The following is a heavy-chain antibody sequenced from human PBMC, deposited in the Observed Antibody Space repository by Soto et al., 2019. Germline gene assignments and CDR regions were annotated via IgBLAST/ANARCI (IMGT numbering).Heavy chain of an antibody. CDR2: VNTDETTK. CDR1: GFSFSSYW. V-gene: IGHV3-74*01. CDR3: AKDLSWGQCDY. Sequence: EVQLVESGGGLIQPGGSLRLSCAGSGFSFSSYWMHWVRQDPGKGLVWISSVNTDETTKFYAGSVKGRFTVSRDNAKNTLYLQMNSLRAEDTALYYCAKDLSWGQCDYWGQGTLVTVSS. D-gene: IGHD3-16*01. J-gene: IGHJ4*02.